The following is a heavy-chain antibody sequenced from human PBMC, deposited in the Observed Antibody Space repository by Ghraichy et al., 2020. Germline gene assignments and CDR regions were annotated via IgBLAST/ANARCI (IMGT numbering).Heavy chain of an antibody. V-gene: IGHV3-15*01. Sequence: GESLNISCEGSGFIFSDAWLSWVRQVPGKGLEWLGHFKSKARGGTPDYAAPVKGRLTISRDDSRNTVNLQMDSLTAEDTGVYFCATEGYTFGFHGFDAWGQGALVTVSS. CDR3: ATEGYTFGFHGFDA. CDR1: GFIFSDAW. J-gene: IGHJ4*02. D-gene: IGHD6-13*01. CDR2: FKSKARGGTP.